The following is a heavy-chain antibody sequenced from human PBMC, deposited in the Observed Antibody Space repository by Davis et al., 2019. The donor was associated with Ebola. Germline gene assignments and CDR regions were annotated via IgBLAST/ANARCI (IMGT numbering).Heavy chain of an antibody. Sequence: GESLKISCTGSGYSFTSYWIGWVRQIPGKGLVWMATIYPGDSDTRYSPSFQGQVTISADKSISTAYLPWSSLKASDTAMYYCAGLRGRTGGMDVWGQGTTVTVSS. CDR1: GYSFTSYW. J-gene: IGHJ6*02. V-gene: IGHV5-51*01. CDR2: IYPGDSDT. D-gene: IGHD1-14*01. CDR3: AGLRGRTGGMDV.